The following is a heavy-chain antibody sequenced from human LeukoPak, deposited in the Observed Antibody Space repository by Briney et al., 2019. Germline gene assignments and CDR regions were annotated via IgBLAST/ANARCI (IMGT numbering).Heavy chain of an antibody. CDR2: IYYTGST. CDR1: GGSINSYY. Sequence: SETLSLTCSVSGGSINSYYWSWIRQPPGKGLEWIGNIYYTGSTNYNPSLQSRVTISVDTSKNQFSLKLSSVTAADTAVYYCARGRGSRLPYYWGQGTLVTVSS. V-gene: IGHV4-59*12. J-gene: IGHJ4*02. CDR3: ARGRGSRLPYY. D-gene: IGHD1-26*01.